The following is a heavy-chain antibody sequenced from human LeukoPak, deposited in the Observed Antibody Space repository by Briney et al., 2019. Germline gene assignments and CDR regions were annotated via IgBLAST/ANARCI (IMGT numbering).Heavy chain of an antibody. CDR2: IKQDGSEK. D-gene: IGHD4-17*01. CDR1: GFTFSSYW. J-gene: IGHJ4*02. V-gene: IGHV3-7*03. CDR3: AKFFLTTVTTLGY. Sequence: GGSLRLSCAASGFTFSSYWMSWVRQAPGKGLEWVANIKQDGSEKYYVDSVKGRFTISRDNSKNTLYLQMNSLRAEDTAVYYCAKFFLTTVTTLGYWGQGTLVTVSS.